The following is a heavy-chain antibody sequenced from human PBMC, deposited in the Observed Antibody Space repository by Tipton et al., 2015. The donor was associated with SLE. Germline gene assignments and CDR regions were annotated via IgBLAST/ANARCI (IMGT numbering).Heavy chain of an antibody. J-gene: IGHJ5*02. CDR2: INHSGNT. D-gene: IGHD2-2*01. CDR3: ARRSTVVGGALDL. V-gene: IGHV4-34*01. Sequence: TLSLTCDVNGGSFSGYYWTWIRQTPGKGLEWKGEINHSGNTNYHPSLKSRVTLSVDTSYNQFSLKVNSVTAADTAVYYCARRSTVVGGALDLWGPGTLVTVSS. CDR1: GGSFSGYY.